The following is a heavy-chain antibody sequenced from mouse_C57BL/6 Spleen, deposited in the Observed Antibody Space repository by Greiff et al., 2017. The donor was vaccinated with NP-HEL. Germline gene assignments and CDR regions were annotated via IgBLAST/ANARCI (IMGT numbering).Heavy chain of an antibody. J-gene: IGHJ3*01. CDR3: ARFRAGAWFAY. CDR1: GYTFTDYY. CDR2: INPNNGGT. D-gene: IGHD3-1*01. Sequence: EVQLQQSGPELVKPGASVKISCKASGYTFTDYYMNWVKQSHGKSLEWIGDINPNNGGTSYNQKFKGKATLTVDKSSSTAYMELRSLTSEDSAVYYCARFRAGAWFAYWGQGTLVTVSA. V-gene: IGHV1-26*01.